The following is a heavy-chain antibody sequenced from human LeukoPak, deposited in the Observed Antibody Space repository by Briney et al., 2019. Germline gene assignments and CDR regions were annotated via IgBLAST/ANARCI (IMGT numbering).Heavy chain of an antibody. CDR3: ARRPYGSGSYPFDY. J-gene: IGHJ4*02. V-gene: IGHV4-59*08. CDR1: GGSINSYY. CDR2: IYYSGST. Sequence: PSETLSLTCTVSGGSINSYYWSWIRQPPGKGLEWIGYIYYSGSTNYNPSLKSRVTISRDTSKNQFSLKLSSVTAADTAVYYCARRPYGSGSYPFDYWGQGTLVTVSS. D-gene: IGHD3-10*01.